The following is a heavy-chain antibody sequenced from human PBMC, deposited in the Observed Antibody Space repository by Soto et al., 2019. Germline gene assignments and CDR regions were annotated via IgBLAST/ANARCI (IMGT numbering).Heavy chain of an antibody. V-gene: IGHV3-23*01. Sequence: GGSLRLSCAASGFTFSSYAMSWVRQAPGKGLEWVSAISGSGGSTYYADSVKGRFTISRGNSKNTLYLQMNSLRAEDTAVYCCATSGGYDILTGYYPIDYWGQGTLVTVSS. D-gene: IGHD3-9*01. CDR3: ATSGGYDILTGYYPIDY. CDR1: GFTFSSYA. CDR2: ISGSGGST. J-gene: IGHJ4*02.